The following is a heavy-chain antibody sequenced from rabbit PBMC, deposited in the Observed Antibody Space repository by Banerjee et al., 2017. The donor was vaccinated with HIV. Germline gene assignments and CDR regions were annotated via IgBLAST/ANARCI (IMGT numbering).Heavy chain of an antibody. V-gene: IGHV1S43*01. CDR2: IYPTYGAT. CDR3: ARSIPTMKMMAMKL. J-gene: IGHJ4*01. CDR1: GIDFSRSFW. Sequence: QEHLVESGGGLVTLGGSLKLTCKASGIDFSRSFWISWVRQTPGKGLEWIGCIYPTYGATDYANWVNGRFTISLDNAQNTVFLQMTSLTAADTATYFCARSIPTMKMMAMKLWGPGTLVTVS. D-gene: IGHD2-1*01.